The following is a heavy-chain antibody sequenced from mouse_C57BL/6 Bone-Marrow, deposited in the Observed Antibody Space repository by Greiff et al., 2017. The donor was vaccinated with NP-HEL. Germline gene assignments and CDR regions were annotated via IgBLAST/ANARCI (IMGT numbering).Heavy chain of an antibody. V-gene: IGHV14-4*01. D-gene: IGHD1-1*01. CDR1: GFNIKDDY. CDR3: TTFSDYYGSSYWYFDV. CDR2: IDPENGDT. J-gene: IGHJ1*03. Sequence: VQLKQSGAELVRPGASVKLSCTASGFNIKDDYMHWVKQRPEQGLEWIGWIDPENGDTEYASKFQGKATITADTSSNTAYLQLSSLTSEDTAVYYCTTFSDYYGSSYWYFDVWGTGTTVTVSS.